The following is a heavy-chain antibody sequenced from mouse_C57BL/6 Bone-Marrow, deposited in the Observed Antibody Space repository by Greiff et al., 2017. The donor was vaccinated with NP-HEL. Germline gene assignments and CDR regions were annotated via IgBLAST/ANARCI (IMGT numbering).Heavy chain of an antibody. Sequence: QVQLQQSGAELVRPGASVTLSCKASGYTFTDYEMHWVKQTPVHGLEWIGAIDPETGGTAYNQKFKGKAILTADKSSSTAYMELRSLTSEDSAVYYCTSRGGLRRGDYWGQGTTLTVSS. CDR2: IDPETGGT. CDR1: GYTFTDYE. J-gene: IGHJ2*01. V-gene: IGHV1-15*01. CDR3: TSRGGLRRGDY. D-gene: IGHD2-4*01.